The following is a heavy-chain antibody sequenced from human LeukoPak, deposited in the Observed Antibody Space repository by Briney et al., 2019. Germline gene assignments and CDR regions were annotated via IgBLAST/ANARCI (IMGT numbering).Heavy chain of an antibody. CDR3: ATATRYGYNWNYDPVYYFDY. J-gene: IGHJ4*02. V-gene: IGHV1-24*01. CDR1: GYTLTELS. CDR2: FDPEDGET. Sequence: ASVKVSCKVSGYTLTELSMHWVRQAPGKGLEWTGGFDPEDGETIYAQKFQGRVTMTEDTSTDTAYMELSSLRSEDTAVYYCATATRYGYNWNYDPVYYFDYWGQGTLVTVSS. D-gene: IGHD1-7*01.